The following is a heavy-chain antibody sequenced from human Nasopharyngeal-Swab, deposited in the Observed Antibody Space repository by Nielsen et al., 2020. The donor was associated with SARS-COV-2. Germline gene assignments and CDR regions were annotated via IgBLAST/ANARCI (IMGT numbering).Heavy chain of an antibody. CDR3: AREPGYSSSWYGDWYFDL. D-gene: IGHD6-13*01. V-gene: IGHV3-11*04. CDR2: ISSSGNTI. CDR1: GFTFSDYY. J-gene: IGHJ2*01. Sequence: GESLKISCAASGFTFSDYYMNWIRQAPGKGLEWVSYISSSGNTIYYADSVKGRFTISRDNAKNSLYLQMNSLRAEDTAVYYCAREPGYSSSWYGDWYFDLWGRGTLVTVSS.